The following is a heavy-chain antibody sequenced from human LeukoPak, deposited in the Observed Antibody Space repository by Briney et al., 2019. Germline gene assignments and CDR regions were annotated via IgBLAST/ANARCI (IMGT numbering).Heavy chain of an antibody. D-gene: IGHD6-19*01. J-gene: IGHJ4*02. V-gene: IGHV1-69*13. CDR3: ARERDTGWYFDY. CDR1: GGTYSSYA. Sequence: ASVKVSCKASGGTYSSYAISWVRQAPGQGLEWMGGIIPIFGTANYAQKFQGRVTITADESTSTAYMELSSLRSEDTAVYYCARERDTGWYFDYWGQGTLVTVSS. CDR2: IIPIFGTA.